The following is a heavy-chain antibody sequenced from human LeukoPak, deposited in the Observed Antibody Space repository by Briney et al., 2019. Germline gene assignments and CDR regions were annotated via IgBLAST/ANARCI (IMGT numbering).Heavy chain of an antibody. D-gene: IGHD6-13*01. Sequence: SETLSLTCAVYGGSFSGYYWSWIRQPPGKGLEWIGEITHSGSTNYNPSLKSRVTISVDTSKNQFSLKLSSVTAADTAVYYCARSSRFAAAGTWAYWGQGTLVTVSS. CDR1: GGSFSGYY. CDR3: ARSSRFAAAGTWAY. V-gene: IGHV4-34*01. J-gene: IGHJ4*02. CDR2: ITHSGST.